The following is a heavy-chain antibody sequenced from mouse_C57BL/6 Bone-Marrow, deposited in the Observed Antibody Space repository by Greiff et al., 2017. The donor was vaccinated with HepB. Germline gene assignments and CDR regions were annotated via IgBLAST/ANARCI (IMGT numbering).Heavy chain of an antibody. Sequence: QVQLQQSGAELARPGASVKMSCKASGYTFTSYTMHWVKQRPGQGLEWIGYINPSSGYTKYNQKFKDKATFTADKSSSTAYMQLSSLTSEDSAVYYCARNMVKGFAYWGQGTLVTVSA. D-gene: IGHD2-2*01. CDR3: ARNMVKGFAY. V-gene: IGHV1-4*01. CDR1: GYTFTSYT. J-gene: IGHJ3*01. CDR2: INPSSGYT.